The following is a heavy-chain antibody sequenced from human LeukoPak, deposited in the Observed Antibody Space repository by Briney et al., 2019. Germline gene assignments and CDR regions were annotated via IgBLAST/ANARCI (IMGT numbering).Heavy chain of an antibody. Sequence: SETLSLTCTVSGGSIGNYYWSWLRQPPGKGRAWMGYIYFSGTTNINPSLKSRVTISVDMSKNQFSLKLSSVTAADTAVYYCAREDPQTTVPEGLDVWGQGTTVTVSS. D-gene: IGHD4-17*01. CDR1: GGSIGNYY. CDR3: AREDPQTTVPEGLDV. CDR2: IYFSGTT. V-gene: IGHV4-59*01. J-gene: IGHJ6*02.